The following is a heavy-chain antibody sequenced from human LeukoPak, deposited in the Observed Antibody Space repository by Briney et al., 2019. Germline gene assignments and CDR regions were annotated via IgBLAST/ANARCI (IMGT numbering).Heavy chain of an antibody. CDR1: GGSISSGDYS. CDR3: ARRVYSSSWYSAYDY. D-gene: IGHD6-13*01. Sequence: SETLSLTCAVSGGSISSGDYSWSCFRQPPGKGLEWIGYIYHSGGTSYNPSLKSRVTISVDTSKNQFSLKLSSVTAADTAVYYCARRVYSSSWYSAYDYWGQGTLVTVSS. CDR2: IYHSGGT. V-gene: IGHV4-30-2*01. J-gene: IGHJ4*02.